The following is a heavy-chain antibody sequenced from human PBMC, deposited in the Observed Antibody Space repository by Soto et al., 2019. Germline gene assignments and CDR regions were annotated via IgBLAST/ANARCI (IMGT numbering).Heavy chain of an antibody. D-gene: IGHD3-22*01. J-gene: IGHJ4*02. CDR3: ARHRYYYDSSGYYLYYFDY. CDR1: GGSISSSSYY. Sequence: SETLSLTCTVSGGSISSSSYYWGWIRQPPGKGLEWIGSIYYSGSTYYNPSLKSRVTISVDTSKNQFSLKLSSVTAADTAVYYCARHRYYYDSSGYYLYYFDYWGQGTLVTSPQ. CDR2: IYYSGST. V-gene: IGHV4-39*01.